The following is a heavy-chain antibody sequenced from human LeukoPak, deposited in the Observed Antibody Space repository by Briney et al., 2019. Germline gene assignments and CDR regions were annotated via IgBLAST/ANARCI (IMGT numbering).Heavy chain of an antibody. CDR3: AKEDRDYDFWRGLNYYYGMDV. D-gene: IGHD3-3*01. J-gene: IGHJ6*02. Sequence: GGSLRLSCAASGFTFSSYGMHWVRQAPGKGLEWVAVISYDGSNKYYADSVKGRFTISRDNSKNTLYLQMNSLRAEDTAVYYCAKEDRDYDFWRGLNYYYGMDVWGQGTTVTVSS. V-gene: IGHV3-30*18. CDR2: ISYDGSNK. CDR1: GFTFSSYG.